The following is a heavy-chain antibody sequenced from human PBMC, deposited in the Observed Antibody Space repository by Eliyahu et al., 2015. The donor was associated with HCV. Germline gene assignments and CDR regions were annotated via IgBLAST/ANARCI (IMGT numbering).Heavy chain of an antibody. V-gene: IGHV3-23*01. CDR1: GFKFSTYA. D-gene: IGHD3-22*01. Sequence: EVQLLESGGGLVQPWGSLRLSCAASGFKFSTYAMSWVRQAPGKGLEWVSGISSSGGSTYYADSVKGRFPTSRDNSKNTLYLQMNSPRADDTAIYYCAKERSSGYPYPMFDYWGQGTLVTVSS. CDR2: ISSSGGST. CDR3: AKERSSGYPYPMFDY. J-gene: IGHJ4*02.